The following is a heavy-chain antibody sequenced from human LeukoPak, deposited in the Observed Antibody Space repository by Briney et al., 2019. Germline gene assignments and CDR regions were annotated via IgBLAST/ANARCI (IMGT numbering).Heavy chain of an antibody. V-gene: IGHV6-1*01. D-gene: IGHD6-19*01. CDR1: GDSVSSNSAA. J-gene: IGHJ4*02. CDR2: TYYRSKWYN. CDR3: AGAYSSGWYGEAGTYYFDY. Sequence: SQTLSLTCAISGDSVSSNSAAWNWLRQSPSRGLEWLGRTYYRSKWYNDYAVSVKSRITINPDTSKNQFSLQLNSVTPEDTAVYYCAGAYSSGWYGEAGTYYFDYWGQGTLVTVSS.